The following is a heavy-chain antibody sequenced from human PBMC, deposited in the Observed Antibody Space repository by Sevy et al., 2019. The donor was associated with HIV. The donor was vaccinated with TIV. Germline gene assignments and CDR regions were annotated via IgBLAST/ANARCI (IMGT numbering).Heavy chain of an antibody. CDR2: ISGSGGGT. J-gene: IGHJ4*02. CDR3: AKTRATGLLKTAQDY. Sequence: GGSLRLSCAASGFTFSSYAMSWVRQAPGKGLEWVSAISGSGGGTYYADSVKGRFTISRDNSKNTLYLQMNSLRAEDTAVYYCAKTRATGLLKTAQDYWGQGTLVTVSS. V-gene: IGHV3-23*01. CDR1: GFTFSSYA.